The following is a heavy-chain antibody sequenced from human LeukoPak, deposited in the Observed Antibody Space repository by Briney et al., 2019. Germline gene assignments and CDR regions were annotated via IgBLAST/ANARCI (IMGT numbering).Heavy chain of an antibody. CDR2: IYYSGST. D-gene: IGHD6-25*01. Sequence: PETLSLTCTVSGGSISSYYWSWIRQPPGKGLEWIGYIYYSGSTNYNPSLKSRVTISVDTSKNQFSLKLSSVTAADTAVYYCARSGHFYYYGMDVWGQGTTVTVSS. J-gene: IGHJ6*02. CDR1: GGSISSYY. CDR3: ARSGHFYYYGMDV. V-gene: IGHV4-59*01.